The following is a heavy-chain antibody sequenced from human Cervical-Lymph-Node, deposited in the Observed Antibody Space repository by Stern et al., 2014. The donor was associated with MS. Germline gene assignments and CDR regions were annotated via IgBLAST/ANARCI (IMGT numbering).Heavy chain of an antibody. V-gene: IGHV1-24*01. CDR3: ATADCSSTSCYRMVLKDYYYGMDV. J-gene: IGHJ6*02. D-gene: IGHD2-2*01. Sequence: QVQLVQSGAEVKKPGASVKVSCKVSGYTLTELSMHWVRQAPGKGLEWMGGFDPEDGETIYAQKFQGRVTMTEDTSTDTAYMELSSLRSEDTAVYYCATADCSSTSCYRMVLKDYYYGMDVWGQGTTVTVSS. CDR2: FDPEDGET. CDR1: GYTLTELS.